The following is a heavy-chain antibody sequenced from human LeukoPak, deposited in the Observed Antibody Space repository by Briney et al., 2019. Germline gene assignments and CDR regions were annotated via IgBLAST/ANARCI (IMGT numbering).Heavy chain of an antibody. V-gene: IGHV1-18*01. CDR3: ARCSGQNCFFPGADS. J-gene: IGHJ4*02. Sequence: ASVKVSCKASGYTFTSFVISWVRQAPGQGLECMGWISAYNGNTNYAQKFQGRVTMTTDTSTSTAYMEMRSLRSDDTAVYYWARCSGQNCFFPGADSGGQEPLVTVSS. CDR2: ISAYNGNT. D-gene: IGHD2-15*01. CDR1: GYTFTSFV.